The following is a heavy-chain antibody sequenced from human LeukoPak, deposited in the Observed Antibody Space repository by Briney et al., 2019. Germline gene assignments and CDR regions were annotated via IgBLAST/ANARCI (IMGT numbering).Heavy chain of an antibody. CDR2: IHSSGST. CDR1: VGSIRNYY. J-gene: IGHJ6*03. V-gene: IGHV4-59*01. CDR3: ASDYPLYFYYMDV. Sequence: SETLSLTCTVSVGSIRNYYWSWIRQPPEKGLEWIGYIHSSGSTNYNPSLKSRVTISVDTSKNQFSLKLSSVTGADTAVYYCASDYPLYFYYMDVWGKGTTVTVSS.